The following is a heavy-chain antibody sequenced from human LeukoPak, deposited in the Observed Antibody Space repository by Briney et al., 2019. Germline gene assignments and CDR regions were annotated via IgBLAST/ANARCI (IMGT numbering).Heavy chain of an antibody. J-gene: IGHJ5*02. V-gene: IGHV4-38-2*02. CDR3: ARVPGVYFDFSIGFGSGWFDP. Sequence: KPSETLSLTCTVSGYSINSAYSWGWIRQSPGKGLEWIGVISPKGITYYNPSLRGRVSISPDTSKNQFSLRLSSMTATDTAMYYCARVPGVYFDFSIGFGSGWFDPWGQGILVTVSS. CDR1: GYSINSAYS. D-gene: IGHD3-3*01. CDR2: ISPKGIT.